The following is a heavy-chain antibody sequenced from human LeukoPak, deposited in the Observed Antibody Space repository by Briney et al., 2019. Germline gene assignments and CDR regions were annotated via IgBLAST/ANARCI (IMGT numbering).Heavy chain of an antibody. CDR1: GFTFSDYY. J-gene: IGHJ4*02. CDR2: ISSTSSFT. Sequence: GGSLRLSCAVSGFTFSDYYMSWIRQAPGKGLEWVSYISSTSSFTNYADSVKGRFTISRDNAKNSLYLQMNSLRAEDTAAYYCATSKRDYFDYWGQGTLVTVSS. CDR3: ATSKRDYFDY. V-gene: IGHV3-11*03.